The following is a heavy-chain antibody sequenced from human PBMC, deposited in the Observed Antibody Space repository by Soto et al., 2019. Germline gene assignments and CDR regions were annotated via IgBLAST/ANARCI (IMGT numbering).Heavy chain of an antibody. D-gene: IGHD2-2*02. J-gene: IGHJ6*02. V-gene: IGHV4-59*01. CDR3: ARGGWGLLYYYYYGMDV. CDR2: IYYSGST. CDR1: GGSISSYY. Sequence: PSETLSLTCTVSGGSISSYYWSWIRQPPGKGLEWIGYIYYSGSTNYNPSLKSRVTISVDTSKNQFSLKLSSVTAADTAVYYCARGGWGLLYYYYYGMDVWGQGTTVTV.